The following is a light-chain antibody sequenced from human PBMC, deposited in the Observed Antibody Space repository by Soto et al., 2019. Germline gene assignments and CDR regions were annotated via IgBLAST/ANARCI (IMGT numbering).Light chain of an antibody. CDR1: QSVSSSY. Sequence: EIVLTQSPGTLSLSPGERATLSCRASQSVSSSYLAWYQQKPGQAPSLLIYGASSRATGIPDRFSGSGSGTDFTLTISRLEPDDFTVYYCQQYGSSSWTFGQGTKVEI. CDR3: QQYGSSSWT. V-gene: IGKV3-20*01. CDR2: GAS. J-gene: IGKJ1*01.